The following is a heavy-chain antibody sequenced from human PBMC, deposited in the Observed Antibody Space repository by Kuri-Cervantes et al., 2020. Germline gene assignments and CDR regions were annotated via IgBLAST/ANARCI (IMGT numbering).Heavy chain of an antibody. J-gene: IGHJ4*02. V-gene: IGHV1-18*01. Sequence: ASVKVSCKASGYTFTSYGISWVRQAPGQGLEWMGWISAYNGNTNYAQKLQGRVTMTTDTSTSTAYMELRSLRPDDTAVYYCARAGGHYDYVWGSYRLTYFDHWGQGTLVTVSS. D-gene: IGHD3-16*02. CDR2: ISAYNGNT. CDR1: GYTFTSYG. CDR3: ARAGGHYDYVWGSYRLTYFDH.